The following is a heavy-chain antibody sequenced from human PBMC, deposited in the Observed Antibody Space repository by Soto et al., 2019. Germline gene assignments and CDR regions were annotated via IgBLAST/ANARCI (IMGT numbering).Heavy chain of an antibody. CDR3: ARAPYSNAWYRFDL. J-gene: IGHJ4*02. V-gene: IGHV3-7*03. CDR1: GFTFSSYG. D-gene: IGHD4-4*01. CDR2: IKHDGSVQ. Sequence: GGSLRLSCAASGFTFSSYGMHWVRQAPGKGLEWVAVIKHDGSVQYYVDSVKGRFTISRDNAKKLLYLQMNGLRAEDTALYYCARAPYSNAWYRFDLWGQGTLVTVSS.